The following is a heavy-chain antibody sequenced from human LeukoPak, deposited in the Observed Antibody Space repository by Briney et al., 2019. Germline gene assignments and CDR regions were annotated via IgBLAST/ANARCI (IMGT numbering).Heavy chain of an antibody. J-gene: IGHJ4*02. D-gene: IGHD3-3*01. Sequence: SAKVSCKASGGTFSSYAISWVRQAPGQGLEWMGGIIPIFGTANYAQKFQGRVTITADESTSTAYMELSSLRSEDTAVYYCARHPRITIFGVVIQTYFDYWGQGTLVTVSS. V-gene: IGHV1-69*13. CDR1: GGTFSSYA. CDR2: IIPIFGTA. CDR3: ARHPRITIFGVVIQTYFDY.